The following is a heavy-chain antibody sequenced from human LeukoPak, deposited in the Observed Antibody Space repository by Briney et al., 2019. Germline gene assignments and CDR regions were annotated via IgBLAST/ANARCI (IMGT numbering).Heavy chain of an antibody. CDR1: GYRFTSYW. CDR3: ARHRYYDSSGYYPNLYYYYYYYMDV. CDR2: IYPGDSDT. V-gene: IGHV5-51*01. Sequence: GASLKISCKGSGYRFTSYWIGWVRQMPGKGLEWMGIIYPGDSDTRYSPSFQGQVTISADKSISTAYLQWSSLKASDTAMYYCARHRYYDSSGYYPNLYYYYYYYMDVWGKGTTVTVSS. D-gene: IGHD3-22*01. J-gene: IGHJ6*03.